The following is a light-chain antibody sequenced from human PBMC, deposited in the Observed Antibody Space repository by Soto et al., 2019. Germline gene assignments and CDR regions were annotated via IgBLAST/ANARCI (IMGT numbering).Light chain of an antibody. J-gene: IGLJ2*01. Sequence: QSALTQPASVSGSPGQSITISCTGTSSDVGGYNHVSWYQQHPGKAPQLMIYEVSNRPSGVSSRFSGSKSGNTASLTISGLQAEDEADYYCSSQTSSSTLVFGGGTKVTVL. CDR2: EVS. V-gene: IGLV2-14*01. CDR1: SSDVGGYNH. CDR3: SSQTSSSTLV.